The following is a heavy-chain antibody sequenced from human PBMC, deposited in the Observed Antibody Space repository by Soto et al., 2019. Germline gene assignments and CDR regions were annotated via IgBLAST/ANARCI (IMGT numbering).Heavy chain of an antibody. Sequence: QVQLVGSGGGVVQPGRSLRLSCAASGFTFSSYGMHWVRQAPGKGLEWVAVISYDGSNKYYADSVKGRFTISRDNSKNTLYLQMNSLRAEDTAVYYCAKISSITMIVVVMIDYWGQGTLVTVSS. CDR3: AKISSITMIVVVMIDY. CDR1: GFTFSSYG. V-gene: IGHV3-30*18. D-gene: IGHD3-22*01. J-gene: IGHJ4*02. CDR2: ISYDGSNK.